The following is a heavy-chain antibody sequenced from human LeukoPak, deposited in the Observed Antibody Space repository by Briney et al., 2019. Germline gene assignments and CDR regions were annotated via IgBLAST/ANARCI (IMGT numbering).Heavy chain of an antibody. J-gene: IGHJ5*02. Sequence: HPGGSLRLSCAASGFTLSTYDMHWVRQPTGKGLEWVSGIDIPGNTYYPDSVKGRFTMSRESDKNSLYLQMNNLRAGDTAVYYCARAVAGTHWFDPWGQGTLVTVSS. CDR1: GFTLSTYD. D-gene: IGHD6-19*01. V-gene: IGHV3-13*01. CDR3: ARAVAGTHWFDP. CDR2: IDIPGNT.